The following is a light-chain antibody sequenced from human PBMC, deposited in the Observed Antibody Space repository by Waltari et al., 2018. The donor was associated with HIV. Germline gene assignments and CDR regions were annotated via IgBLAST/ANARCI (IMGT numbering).Light chain of an antibody. V-gene: IGKV4-1*01. CDR3: QQYDNWPPYT. CDR1: QSVLYSSNNKNY. CDR2: WAS. Sequence: DIVMTQSPDSLAVSLGERATINCKSSQSVLYSSNNKNYLAWYQQKPGQPPELLIYWASTRESGVPDRFSGSGSATDFTLTISSLQAEDVAVYYCQQYDNWPPYTFGQGTKVEIK. J-gene: IGKJ2*01.